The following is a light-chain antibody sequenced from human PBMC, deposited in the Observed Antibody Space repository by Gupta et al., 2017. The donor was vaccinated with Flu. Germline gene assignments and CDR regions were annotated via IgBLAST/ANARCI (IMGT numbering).Light chain of an antibody. V-gene: IGKV1-5*03. CDR1: QSISTW. J-gene: IGKJ1*01. CDR2: KAS. Sequence: DIQMTQSPSTLSASVGDRVIVTCRASQSISTWLAWYQQKPGKAPKLLIYKASTLQSGVPSRFSGSGSGTEFTLTISSLQPDDFATYYCQRYNSYCGRFPQGAKVEI. CDR3: QRYNSYCGR.